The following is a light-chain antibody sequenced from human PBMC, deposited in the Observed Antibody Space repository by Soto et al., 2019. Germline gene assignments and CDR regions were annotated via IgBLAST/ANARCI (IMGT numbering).Light chain of an antibody. J-gene: IGKJ4*01. CDR3: QQYGSSPPLT. Sequence: EIVLTQSPCTLSLSPGERATLSCRAIQSVSSSLAWYQQKPGQAPRLLIHGASSRATGIPDRFSGSGSGTDFTLTISRLEPEDFAVYYCQQYGSSPPLTFGGGTKVDIK. V-gene: IGKV3-20*01. CDR1: QSVSSS. CDR2: GAS.